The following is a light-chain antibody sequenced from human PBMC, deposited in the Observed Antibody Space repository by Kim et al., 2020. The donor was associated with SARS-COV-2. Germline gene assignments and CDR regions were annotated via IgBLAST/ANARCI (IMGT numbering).Light chain of an antibody. CDR2: QHN. V-gene: IGLV1-44*01. CDR3: ASWDASLNALV. CDR1: DSNIGYYP. J-gene: IGLJ3*02. Sequence: QTVTISCSGSDSNIGYYPVDWYQQFPGTAPRLLIHQHNQRPSGVPDRFSGSKSGTSASLAISGLQSDDEADYYCASWDASLNALVFGGGTQLTVL.